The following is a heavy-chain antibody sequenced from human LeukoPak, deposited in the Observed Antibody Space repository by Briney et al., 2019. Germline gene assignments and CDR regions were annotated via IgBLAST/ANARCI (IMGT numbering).Heavy chain of an antibody. CDR2: INHSGST. J-gene: IGHJ4*02. CDR3: AREFGRYSGSYAAGRGSFDY. Sequence: PSETLSLTCAVYGGSFSGYYWSWIRQPPGKGLEWIGEINHSGSTNYNPSLKSRVTISVDTSKNQFSLNLSSVTAADTAVYYCAREFGRYSGSYAAGRGSFDYWGQGTLVTVSS. V-gene: IGHV4-34*01. CDR1: GGSFSGYY. D-gene: IGHD1-26*01.